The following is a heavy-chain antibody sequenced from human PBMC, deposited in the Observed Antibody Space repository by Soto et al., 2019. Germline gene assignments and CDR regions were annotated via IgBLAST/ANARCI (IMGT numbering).Heavy chain of an antibody. V-gene: IGHV3-74*01. J-gene: IGHJ6*02. Sequence: EVQLVESGGGLVQPGGSVRLSCAASKFTITSYWMHWVRQAPGKGLVWVSRINSDGSSISYADAVKGRFTISRDNAKNTLDRQMNSLRVEDTAVYYCAREVSHGYVLRGMDVWGQGTTVTV. CDR1: KFTITSYW. CDR2: INSDGSSI. CDR3: AREVSHGYVLRGMDV. D-gene: IGHD5-18*01.